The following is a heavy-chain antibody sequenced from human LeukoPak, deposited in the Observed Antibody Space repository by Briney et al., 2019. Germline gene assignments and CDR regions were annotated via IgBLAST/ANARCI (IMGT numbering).Heavy chain of an antibody. J-gene: IGHJ4*02. CDR1: GYTFTSYD. CDR2: MNPNSGNT. V-gene: IGHV1-8*03. D-gene: IGHD3-10*02. CDR3: ARGVTDCSGNYPLDF. Sequence: GASVKVSCKASGYTFTSYDINWVRQATGQGLEWMGWMNPNSGNTGYAQKFLGRVTITRNPSISTAYMELSSLRSEDTAVYYCARGVTDCSGNYPLDFWGQGTLVTVSS.